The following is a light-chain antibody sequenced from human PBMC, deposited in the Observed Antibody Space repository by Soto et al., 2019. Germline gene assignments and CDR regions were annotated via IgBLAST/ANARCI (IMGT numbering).Light chain of an antibody. CDR3: NQYYSPPSPT. V-gene: IGKV4-1*01. CDR2: WAS. J-gene: IGKJ4*01. Sequence: DIVMTQSPDSLAVSLGERVTINCKSSQSVLFSSNTKNYLAWYQQKPGQPPKLLISWASTRESRVPDRFSGSGSETDFTPTISSLRAEDVAVYHCNQYYSPPSPTFGGGTKVAI. CDR1: QSVLFSSNTKNY.